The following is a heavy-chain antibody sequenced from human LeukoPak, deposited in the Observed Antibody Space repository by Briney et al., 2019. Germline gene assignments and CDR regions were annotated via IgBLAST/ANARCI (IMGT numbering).Heavy chain of an antibody. Sequence: SVKVSCKASGGTFSSYAISWVRQAPGQGLEWMGRIILILGIANYAQKFQGRVTITADKSTSTAYMELSSLRSEDTAVYYCCITMVRGVRRSQYYYYGMDVWGQGTTVTVSS. J-gene: IGHJ6*02. CDR1: GGTFSSYA. CDR2: IILILGIA. CDR3: CITMVRGVRRSQYYYYGMDV. D-gene: IGHD3-10*01. V-gene: IGHV1-69*04.